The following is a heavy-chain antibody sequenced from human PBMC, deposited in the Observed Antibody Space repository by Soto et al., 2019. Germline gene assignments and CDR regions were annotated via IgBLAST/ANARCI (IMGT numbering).Heavy chain of an antibody. Sequence: SGPTLVNPTQTLTLTCTFSGFSLSTSGVGVGWIRQPPGKALEWLALIYWNDDKRYSPSLKSRLTITKDTSKNQVVLTMNSLRAEDTAVYYCAKYSYSSSWYPAPFDYWGQGTLVTVSS. D-gene: IGHD6-13*01. J-gene: IGHJ4*02. V-gene: IGHV2-5*01. CDR1: GFSLSTSGVG. CDR3: AKYSYSSSWYPAPFDY. CDR2: IYWNDDK.